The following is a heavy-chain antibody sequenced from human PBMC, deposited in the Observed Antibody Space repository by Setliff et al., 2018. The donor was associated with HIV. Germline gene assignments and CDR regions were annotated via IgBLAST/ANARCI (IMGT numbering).Heavy chain of an antibody. Sequence: PGGSMRLSCAASGFTVSSNYMNWVRQAPRKGLEWVAGISGSGDRTYYAPAVRGSFTITRDNVKNSLYLQMNNLRAEETALYFCAKDYTDTLWEYNWFDPWGQGTLVTVSS. CDR3: AKDYTDTLWEYNWFDP. V-gene: IGHV3-23*01. CDR2: ISGSGDRT. D-gene: IGHD3-16*01. CDR1: GFTVSSNY. J-gene: IGHJ5*02.